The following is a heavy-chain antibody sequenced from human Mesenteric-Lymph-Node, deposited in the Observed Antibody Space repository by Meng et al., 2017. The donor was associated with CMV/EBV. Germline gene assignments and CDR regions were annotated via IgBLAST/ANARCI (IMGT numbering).Heavy chain of an antibody. D-gene: IGHD4-23*01. Sequence: QVQLQHLGARLLKPSETLSLTCAFDGGSFSGYYWGWIHQPPGKGLEWIGEINHSGGTNYNPSLKSRVTISVDTSKNQFSLKLSSVTAADTAVYYCARHQRWLKSEGGFNYWGQGTLVTVSS. CDR3: ARHQRWLKSEGGFNY. J-gene: IGHJ4*02. V-gene: IGHV4-34*01. CDR2: INHSGGT. CDR1: GGSFSGYY.